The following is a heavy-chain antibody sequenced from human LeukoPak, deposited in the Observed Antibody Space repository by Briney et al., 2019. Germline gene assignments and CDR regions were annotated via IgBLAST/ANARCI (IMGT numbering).Heavy chain of an antibody. D-gene: IGHD2-2*02. Sequence: GGSLRLSCAASGFTFSSYSMNWVRQAPGKGLEWVSSISSSSSYIYYADSVKGRFTISRDNAKNSPYLQMNSLRAEDTAVYYFASGYCSSTSCYTSLYYFVYWGQGTLVTVSS. CDR2: ISSSSSYI. CDR3: ASGYCSSTSCYTSLYYFVY. J-gene: IGHJ4*02. CDR1: GFTFSSYS. V-gene: IGHV3-21*01.